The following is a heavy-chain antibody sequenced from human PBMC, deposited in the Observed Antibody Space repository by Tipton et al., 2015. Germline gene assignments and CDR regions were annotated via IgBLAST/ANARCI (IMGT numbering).Heavy chain of an antibody. CDR2: IYYSGST. Sequence: TLSLTCTVSGASINSGNYYWSWIRQHPGKGLEWIAYIYYSGSTFYNPSLKSRVSISVDTSKNQFSLKLSSVTAADTAVYYCASLSVVVSATQSEFYFDYWGQGTLVTVSS. V-gene: IGHV4-31*03. J-gene: IGHJ4*02. D-gene: IGHD2-15*01. CDR3: ASLSVVVSATQSEFYFDY. CDR1: GASINSGNYY.